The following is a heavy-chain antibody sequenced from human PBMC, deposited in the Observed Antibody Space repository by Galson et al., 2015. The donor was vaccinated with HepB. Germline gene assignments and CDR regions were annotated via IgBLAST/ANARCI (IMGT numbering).Heavy chain of an antibody. CDR3: ARRMYYYDSSGYYVGTRSVELFDY. Sequence: LRLSCAASGFTFSSYWMSWVRQAPGKGLEWVANIKQDGSEKYYVDSVKGRFTISRDNAKNSLYLQMNSLRAEDTAVYYCARRMYYYDSSGYYVGTRSVELFDYWGQGTLVTVSS. V-gene: IGHV3-7*03. CDR1: GFTFSSYW. CDR2: IKQDGSEK. D-gene: IGHD3-22*01. J-gene: IGHJ4*02.